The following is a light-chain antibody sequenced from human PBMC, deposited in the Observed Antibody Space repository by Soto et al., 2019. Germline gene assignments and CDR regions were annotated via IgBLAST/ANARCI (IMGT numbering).Light chain of an antibody. CDR2: DAS. J-gene: IGKJ4*01. Sequence: EIVLTQSPATLSLSPGERATLSCRASQSVSSYVAWYQQKPGQAPRLLIYDASNRSTGIPARFSGSGSGTDFTLTISILEPEDFAGYYCQQRSNWPLTFGGGTKVEIK. CDR3: QQRSNWPLT. CDR1: QSVSSY. V-gene: IGKV3-11*01.